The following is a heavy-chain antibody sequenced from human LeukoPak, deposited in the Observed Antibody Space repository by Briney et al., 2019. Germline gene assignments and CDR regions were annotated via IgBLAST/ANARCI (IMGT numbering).Heavy chain of an antibody. CDR3: AIGYSSTVDY. CDR1: GFSISNYW. D-gene: IGHD6-19*01. V-gene: IGHV3-7*01. J-gene: IGHJ4*02. Sequence: GGSLRLSCAASGFSISNYWMNWVRQAPGKGLEWVANIKQDGSEKNYVDSVKGRFTISRDNSKNTLYLQMNSLRAEDTAVYYCAIGYSSTVDYWGQGTLVTVSS. CDR2: IKQDGSEK.